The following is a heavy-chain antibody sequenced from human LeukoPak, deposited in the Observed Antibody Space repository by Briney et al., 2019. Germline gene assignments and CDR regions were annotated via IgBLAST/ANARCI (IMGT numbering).Heavy chain of an antibody. D-gene: IGHD1-26*01. J-gene: IGHJ5*01. CDR1: GGAISSNAYS. CDR2: IYQCGNT. V-gene: IGHV4-30-2*01. CDR3: ARVGNWFGP. Sequence: SETLSVTCAVSGGAISSNAYSWRWIRQPPRKGLEWIGYIYQCGNTYYNPSLKSRVTTSIGRSKNQFSLNLSSVTAAGTAVYYCARVGNWFGPWGQGTLVTVSS.